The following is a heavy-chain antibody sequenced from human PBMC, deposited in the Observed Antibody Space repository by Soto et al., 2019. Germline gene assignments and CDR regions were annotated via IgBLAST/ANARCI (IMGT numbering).Heavy chain of an antibody. CDR3: ATDILTGYYDGMDV. J-gene: IGHJ6*02. CDR1: GGSFRDYY. D-gene: IGHD3-9*01. V-gene: IGHV4-34*01. Sequence: SESLSLTCAVYGGSFRDYYWSWNRQPPGKGLEWIGEINHSGSTNYNPSLKSRVTISVDTSKNQFSLKLSSVTAADTAVYYCATDILTGYYDGMDVWGQGTTVTVSS. CDR2: INHSGST.